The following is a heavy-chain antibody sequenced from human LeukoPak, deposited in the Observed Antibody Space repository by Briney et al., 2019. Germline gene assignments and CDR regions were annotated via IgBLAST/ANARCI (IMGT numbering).Heavy chain of an antibody. Sequence: ASVKVSCKASGYTFTGYYMHWVRQAPGQGLEWMGWINPNSGGTNYAQKFQGRVTMTRDTSISTAYMELSRLRPDDTAVYYCAREGYYGSGSLYYFDYWGQGTLVTVSS. CDR2: INPNSGGT. J-gene: IGHJ4*02. CDR3: AREGYYGSGSLYYFDY. V-gene: IGHV1-2*02. CDR1: GYTFTGYY. D-gene: IGHD3-10*01.